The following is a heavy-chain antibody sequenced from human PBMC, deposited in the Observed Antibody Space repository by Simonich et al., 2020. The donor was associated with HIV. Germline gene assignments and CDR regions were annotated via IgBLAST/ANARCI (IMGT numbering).Heavy chain of an antibody. D-gene: IGHD3-22*01. CDR1: GYTLTELS. Sequence: QVQLVQSGAEVKKPGASVKVSCKVSGYTLTELSMHWVRQAPGKGLEWMGGFDPEGGKTFDAQKFQGRVTMTEDTSTDTASMELRSLRSEDTAVYYCATESPLYDSSGVDFCFDYWGQGTLVTVSS. J-gene: IGHJ4*02. CDR2: FDPEGGKT. V-gene: IGHV1-24*01. CDR3: ATESPLYDSSGVDFCFDY.